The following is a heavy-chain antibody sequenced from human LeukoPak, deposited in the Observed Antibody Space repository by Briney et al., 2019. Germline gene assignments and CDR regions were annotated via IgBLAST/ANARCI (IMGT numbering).Heavy chain of an antibody. D-gene: IGHD6-19*01. V-gene: IGHV1-18*01. CDR3: AREGRSIAVAGSLYY. J-gene: IGHJ4*02. Sequence: ASVKVSCKASGYTFNSYGISWVRQAPGQGLEWMGWIGTYNDNTNYAQKLQGRVTMTTDTSTSTAYMELRSLRSDDTAVYYCAREGRSIAVAGSLYYWGQGTLVTVSS. CDR2: IGTYNDNT. CDR1: GYTFNSYG.